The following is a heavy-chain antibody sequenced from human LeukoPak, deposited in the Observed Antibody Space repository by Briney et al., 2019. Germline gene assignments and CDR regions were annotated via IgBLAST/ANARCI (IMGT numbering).Heavy chain of an antibody. CDR3: ARTGRAIWGTKYYFDY. Sequence: PSETLSLTCTVSGGSISSGSYYWSWIRQPAGKGLEWIGRIYTSGSTNYNPSLKSRVTISVDTSKNQFSLKLSSVTAADTAVYYCARTGRAIWGTKYYFDYWGQGTLVTVSS. V-gene: IGHV4-61*02. D-gene: IGHD3-16*01. CDR2: IYTSGST. J-gene: IGHJ4*02. CDR1: GGSISSGSYY.